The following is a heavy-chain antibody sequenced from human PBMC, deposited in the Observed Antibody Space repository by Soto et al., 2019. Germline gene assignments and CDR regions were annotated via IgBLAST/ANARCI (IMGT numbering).Heavy chain of an antibody. Sequence: QVQLVQSGAEMKKPGASVKVSCKASGYTFPSYGISWVRQAPGQGLEWMGWISAYNGNTHFAQKFQGRVTMTTDTSTTTAYMELRSRRSDDTAVYYCARTQAGGSSPLWGQGTLVPVSS. CDR3: ARTQAGGSSPL. CDR1: GYTFPSYG. J-gene: IGHJ1*01. CDR2: ISAYNGNT. D-gene: IGHD1-26*01. V-gene: IGHV1-18*01.